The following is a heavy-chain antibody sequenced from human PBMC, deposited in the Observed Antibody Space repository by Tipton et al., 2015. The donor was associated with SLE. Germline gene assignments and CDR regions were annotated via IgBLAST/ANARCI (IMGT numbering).Heavy chain of an antibody. J-gene: IGHJ1*01. CDR1: GFTFGDYG. CDR2: IRSKPYGGTT. D-gene: IGHD3-22*01. CDR3: VDVDRC. Sequence: VQLVQSGGGVVQPGGSLRLSCSASGFTFGDYGMIWFRQAPGKGLEWIGFIRSKPYGGTTEYAASVRDRFTISRDDSRSVAYLQMNSLKTEDTAVYHCVDVDRCWGQGTLVTVSS. V-gene: IGHV3-49*03.